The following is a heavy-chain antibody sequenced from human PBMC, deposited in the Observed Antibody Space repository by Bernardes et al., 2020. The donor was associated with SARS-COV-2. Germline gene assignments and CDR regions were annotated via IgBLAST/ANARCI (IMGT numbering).Heavy chain of an antibody. CDR3: ARWYYDSSDYYPDY. J-gene: IGHJ4*02. CDR1: GYRFTNYW. Sequence: GESLKISCKGSGYRFTNYWINWVRQMPGKGLEWMGKIDPSDSYTNYSPSFQGHVTISADKSISTAYLQWSSLKASDTAMYYCARWYYDSSDYYPDYWGQGTLVTVSS. CDR2: IDPSDSYT. D-gene: IGHD3-22*01. V-gene: IGHV5-10-1*01.